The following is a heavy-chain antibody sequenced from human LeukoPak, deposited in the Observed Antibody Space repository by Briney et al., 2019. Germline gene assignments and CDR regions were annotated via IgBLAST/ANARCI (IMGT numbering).Heavy chain of an antibody. CDR1: GYSFTSYW. V-gene: IGHV5-51*01. D-gene: IGHD4-23*01. J-gene: IGHJ4*02. Sequence: GESLKISCKGSGYSFTSYWIGWVRQMPGKGLEWMGIIYPGDSDTRYSPSFQGQVTISADKSISTAYLQWSSLKASDTAMYYCARQAIDYGGNDDFDYWGQGTLVTVSS. CDR2: IYPGDSDT. CDR3: ARQAIDYGGNDDFDY.